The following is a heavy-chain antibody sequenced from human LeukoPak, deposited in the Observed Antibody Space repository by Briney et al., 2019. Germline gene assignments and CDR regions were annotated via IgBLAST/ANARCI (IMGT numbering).Heavy chain of an antibody. CDR1: GGTFSSYD. Sequence: ASGKVSCKASGGTFSSYDINWVRQATGQGLEWMGWMNPNSGNTGYAQKFQGRVTMTRNTSISTAYMELSSLRSEDTAVYYCVIHDYGDYVAGAGDYFDYWGQGTLVTVSS. V-gene: IGHV1-8*02. CDR2: MNPNSGNT. CDR3: VIHDYGDYVAGAGDYFDY. D-gene: IGHD4-17*01. J-gene: IGHJ4*02.